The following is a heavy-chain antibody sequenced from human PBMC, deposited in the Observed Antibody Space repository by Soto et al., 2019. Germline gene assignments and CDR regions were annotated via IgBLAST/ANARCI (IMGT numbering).Heavy chain of an antibody. D-gene: IGHD6-6*01. CDR3: VKDRGSSAGYYYGMDV. V-gene: IGHV3-9*01. J-gene: IGHJ6*01. CDR2: ISWNSGTI. CDR1: GFSFDDYA. Sequence: EVQLVESGGGLVQPGRSLRLSCAASGFSFDDYAMHWVRQGPGKGLEWVSGISWNSGTIDYAVSVKGRFTISRDNAKNSLYLQMNSLRPEDTALYYCVKDRGSSAGYYYGMDVW.